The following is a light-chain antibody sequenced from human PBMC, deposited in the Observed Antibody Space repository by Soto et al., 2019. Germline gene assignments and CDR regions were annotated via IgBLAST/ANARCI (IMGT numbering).Light chain of an antibody. V-gene: IGKV4-1*01. Sequence: DIVMTQSPDSLAVSLGERATINCKSSQSVLYSSNNKNYLASYQQKPGQPPKLLIYWASTRESGVPDRFSGSGSGTELTLTTSSMKAEDVAVYYCQQYYSTRTFGQGTKVEIK. CDR1: QSVLYSSNNKNY. J-gene: IGKJ1*01. CDR2: WAS. CDR3: QQYYSTRT.